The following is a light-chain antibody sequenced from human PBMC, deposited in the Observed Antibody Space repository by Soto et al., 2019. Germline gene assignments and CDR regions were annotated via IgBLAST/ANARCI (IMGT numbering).Light chain of an antibody. CDR3: PVWDGYTDPWV. CDR2: YDS. CDR1: SIGSKS. Sequence: SYVLTLPPSVSVAPGKTASITCGGNSIGSKSVHWYQQKPGQAPVLVIYYDSGRPSGVPERFSGSNSGNTATLTISRVEAGDEVDHHCPVWDGYTDPWVFGRGTKLTVL. V-gene: IGLV3-21*04. J-gene: IGLJ3*02.